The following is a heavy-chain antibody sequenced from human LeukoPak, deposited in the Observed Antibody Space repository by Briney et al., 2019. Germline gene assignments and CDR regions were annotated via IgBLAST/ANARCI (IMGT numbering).Heavy chain of an antibody. J-gene: IGHJ4*02. CDR2: ISYDGSNK. Sequence: GRSLRLSCAASGFTFSSYAMSWVRQAPGKGLEWVAVISYDGSNKYYADSVKGRFTISRDNSKNTLYLQMNSLRAEDTAVYYCARSEILDYWGQGTLVTVSS. CDR3: ARSEILDY. V-gene: IGHV3-30-3*01. CDR1: GFTFSSYA.